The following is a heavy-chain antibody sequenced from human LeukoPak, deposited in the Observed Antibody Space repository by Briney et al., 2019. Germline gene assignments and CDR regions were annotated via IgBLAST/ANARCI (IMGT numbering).Heavy chain of an antibody. CDR1: GFTCSSYA. CDR2: ISGSGGST. Sequence: PGGSLRLSCAASGFTCSSYAMSWVRQAPGKGLEWVSAISGSGGSTYYADSVKGRFTISRDNSKNTLYLQMNSLRAEDTAVYYCAKAPVLDDSSGYAFDIWGQGTMVTVSS. J-gene: IGHJ3*02. CDR3: AKAPVLDDSSGYAFDI. V-gene: IGHV3-23*01. D-gene: IGHD3-22*01.